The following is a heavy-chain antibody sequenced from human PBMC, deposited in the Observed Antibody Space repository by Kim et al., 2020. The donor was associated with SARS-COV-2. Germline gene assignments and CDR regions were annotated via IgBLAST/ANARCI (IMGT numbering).Heavy chain of an antibody. V-gene: IGHV3-23*03. CDR2: AYAGGNE. Sequence: GGSLRLSCVGSGSTFSWYAMSWVRQAPGKGLEWVAVAYAGGNEDYSDSVKGRFTISRDDSKKTVSLQMNFLRAEHTAIYYCTDPPNFWGQGTLVTVSS. CDR3: TDPPNF. CDR1: GSTFSWYA. J-gene: IGHJ4*02.